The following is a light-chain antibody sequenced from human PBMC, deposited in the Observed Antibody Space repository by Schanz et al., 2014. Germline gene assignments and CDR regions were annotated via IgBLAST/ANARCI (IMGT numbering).Light chain of an antibody. CDR1: SSNIGTGYD. Sequence: QSVLTQPPSVSGAPGQRVTISCTGSSSNIGTGYDVHWYQQFPGTAPKLLIYDNNKRPSGIPDRFSGSKSGTSATLGITGLQTGDEADYYCGTWDDSLSAGVFGGGTKLTV. CDR3: GTWDDSLSAGV. J-gene: IGLJ3*02. V-gene: IGLV1-51*01. CDR2: DNN.